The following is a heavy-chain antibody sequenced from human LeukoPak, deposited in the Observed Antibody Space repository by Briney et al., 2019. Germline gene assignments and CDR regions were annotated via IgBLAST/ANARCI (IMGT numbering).Heavy chain of an antibody. CDR1: GFTFNKYW. Sequence: PGGSLRLSCVVSGFTFNKYWMSWVRQPPGKGLEWIGEINHSGSTNYNPSLKSRVTISVDTSKNQFSLKLSSVTAADTAVYYCARYYVWGSYRYYLDYWGQGTLDTVSS. V-gene: IGHV4-34*01. J-gene: IGHJ4*02. D-gene: IGHD3-16*02. CDR2: INHSGST. CDR3: ARYYVWGSYRYYLDY.